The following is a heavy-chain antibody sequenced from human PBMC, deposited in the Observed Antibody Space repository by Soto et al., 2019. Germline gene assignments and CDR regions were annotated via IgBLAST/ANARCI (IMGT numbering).Heavy chain of an antibody. D-gene: IGHD2-2*03. CDR2: IYYSGTT. V-gene: IGHV4-31*11. CDR1: GSSINSDGYY. J-gene: IGHJ4*02. Sequence: QVQLQESGPGLVIPSQTLSLTCAVSGSSINSDGYYWSWIRQPPGKRLEWIGSIYYSGTTYYNSSLKSRAARSVETSQNLSSLKLASATAADTALYYCARWISVTWSFDHWGQGTLVAVSS. CDR3: ARWISVTWSFDH.